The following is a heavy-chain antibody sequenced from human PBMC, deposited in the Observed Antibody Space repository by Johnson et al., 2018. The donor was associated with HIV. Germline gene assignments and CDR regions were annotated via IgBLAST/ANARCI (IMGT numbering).Heavy chain of an antibody. J-gene: IGHJ3*02. CDR2: IKSKTDGGTT. D-gene: IGHD1-26*01. CDR1: GFTFSNAW. CDR3: TTEGREEEAFDI. V-gene: IGHV3-15*01. Sequence: VQLVESGGGVVRPGGSLRLSCAASGFTFSNAWMSWVRQAPGKGLEWVGRIKSKTDGGTTDYAAPVKGRFTISRDDSKNTLYLQMNSLKTEATAVYYCTTEGREEEAFDIWGQGKMVTVSS.